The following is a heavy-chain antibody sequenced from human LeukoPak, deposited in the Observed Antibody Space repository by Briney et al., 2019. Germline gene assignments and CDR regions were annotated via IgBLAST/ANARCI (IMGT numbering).Heavy chain of an antibody. CDR3: ARGLSRVSAMYFDY. D-gene: IGHD2-2*01. CDR1: GXSITAYC. J-gene: IGHJ4*02. CDR2: IYPGDSDT. Sequence: GESLKISFKVSGXSITAYCIGWVRQMPGKALEWMGIIYPGDSDTRYSPSFQGQVSISADKSISTAYLQWSSLKASDTAMYYCARGLSRVSAMYFDYWGQGTLVTVSS. V-gene: IGHV5-51*01.